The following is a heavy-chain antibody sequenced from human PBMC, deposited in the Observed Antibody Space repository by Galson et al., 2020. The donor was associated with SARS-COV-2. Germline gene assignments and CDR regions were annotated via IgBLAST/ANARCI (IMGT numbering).Heavy chain of an antibody. CDR3: ARSRVVRGWYDAFDI. CDR2: IYYSGNT. J-gene: IGHJ3*02. CDR1: GGSISSGGYY. Sequence: SETLSLTCTVPGGSISSGGYYWSWIRQPPGKGLEWIGYIYYSGNTSYNPSLKSLVTISVDTSKNQFSLKLKSVRAADTAVYYCARSRVVRGWYDAFDIWGQGTMVTVSS. V-gene: IGHV4-31*01. D-gene: IGHD6-19*01.